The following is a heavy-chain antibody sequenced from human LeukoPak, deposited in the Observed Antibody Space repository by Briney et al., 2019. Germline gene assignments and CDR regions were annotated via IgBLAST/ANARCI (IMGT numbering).Heavy chain of an antibody. V-gene: IGHV4-39*07. D-gene: IGHD6-13*01. Sequence: KPSETLSLTCTVPGGSISSSSYYWGWIRQPPGKGLEWIGSIYYSGSTYYNPSLKSRVTISVDTSKNQFSLKLSSVTAADTAVYYCARARIAAAGTFDYWGQGTLVTVSS. CDR3: ARARIAAAGTFDY. CDR2: IYYSGST. J-gene: IGHJ4*02. CDR1: GGSISSSSYY.